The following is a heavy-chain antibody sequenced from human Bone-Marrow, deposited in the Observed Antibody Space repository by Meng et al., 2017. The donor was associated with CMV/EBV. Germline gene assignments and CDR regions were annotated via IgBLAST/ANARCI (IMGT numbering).Heavy chain of an antibody. CDR1: GGSFSGYY. CDR2: ISHSGST. D-gene: IGHD2-2*01. CDR3: ARVGVLEASRRGYCSSTSCRRGGMDV. V-gene: IGHV4-34*01. J-gene: IGHJ6*02. Sequence: GSLRLSCAVYGGSFSGYYWSWIRQPPGKGLEWIGEISHSGSTNYSPSLKSRVTISVDTSKKQFSLKLSSVTAADTAVYYCARVGVLEASRRGYCSSTSCRRGGMDVWGQGTTVTVSS.